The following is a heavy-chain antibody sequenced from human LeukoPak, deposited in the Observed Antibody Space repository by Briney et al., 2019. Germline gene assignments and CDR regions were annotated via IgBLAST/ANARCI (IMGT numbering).Heavy chain of an antibody. CDR1: GGSISSSSYY. D-gene: IGHD3-9*01. J-gene: IGHJ6*03. Sequence: PSETLSLTCTVSGGSISSSSYYWGWIRQPPGKGLEWIGSIYYSGSTYYNPSLKSRVTISVDTSKNQFSLKLSSVTAADTAVYYCARDLNLDLPAYYYYYMDVWGKGTTVTVSS. V-gene: IGHV4-39*07. CDR3: ARDLNLDLPAYYYYYMDV. CDR2: IYYSGST.